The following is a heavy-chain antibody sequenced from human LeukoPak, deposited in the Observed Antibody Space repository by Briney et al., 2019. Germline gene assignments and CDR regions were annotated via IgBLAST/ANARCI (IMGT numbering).Heavy chain of an antibody. D-gene: IGHD3-10*01. CDR3: ASATYYGSGSWGY. CDR2: INHSGST. CDR1: GGSFSGYY. Sequence: PSETLSLTCAVYGGSFSGYYWSWIRQPPGKGLEWIGEINHSGSTNYNPSLKSRVTISVDTSKNQFSLKLSSVTAADTAVYYCASATYYGSGSWGYWGQGTLVTVSS. V-gene: IGHV4-34*01. J-gene: IGHJ4*02.